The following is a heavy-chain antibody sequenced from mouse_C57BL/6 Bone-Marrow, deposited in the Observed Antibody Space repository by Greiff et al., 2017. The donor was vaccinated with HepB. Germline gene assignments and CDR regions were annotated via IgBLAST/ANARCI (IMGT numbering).Heavy chain of an antibody. V-gene: IGHV5-6*01. CDR1: GFTFSSYG. D-gene: IGHD1-1*01. CDR3: ERQALRAIDY. Sequence: EVQGVESGGDLVKPGGSLKLSCAASGFTFSSYGMSWVSQTPDKRLEWVATISSGDSYTYYPDNVKGRFTISRDNAKNTLYLRMSSLKSEDTAMYSVERQALRAIDYWGQGTTVTVSS. CDR2: ISSGDSYT. J-gene: IGHJ4*01.